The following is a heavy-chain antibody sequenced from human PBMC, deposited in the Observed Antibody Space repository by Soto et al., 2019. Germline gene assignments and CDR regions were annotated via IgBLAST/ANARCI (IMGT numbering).Heavy chain of an antibody. CDR2: ISYDGSNK. V-gene: IGHV3-30*18. D-gene: IGHD3-16*01. Sequence: QVQLVESGGGVVQPGRSLRLSCAASGFTFSSYGMHWVRQAPGKGLEWVAVISYDGSNKYYADSVKGRFTISRDNSKNPXXLQMNSLRAEDTAVYYCAKKGRVWTRGSTGLGMDVWGQGTTVTVSS. CDR1: GFTFSSYG. CDR3: AKKGRVWTRGSTGLGMDV. J-gene: IGHJ6*02.